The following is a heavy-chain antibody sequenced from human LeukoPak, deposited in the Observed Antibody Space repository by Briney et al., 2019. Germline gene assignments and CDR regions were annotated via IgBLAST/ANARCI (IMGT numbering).Heavy chain of an antibody. CDR3: ARPRGDGYNSVPYHYGMDV. Sequence: GGSLRLSCAASGFTFSDYYMSWIRRAPGKGLEWVSYISSSGSTIYYADSVKGRFTISRDNAKNSLYLQMNSLRAEDTAVYYCARPRGDGYNSVPYHYGMDVWGQGTTVTVSS. V-gene: IGHV3-11*01. CDR1: GFTFSDYY. J-gene: IGHJ6*02. D-gene: IGHD5-24*01. CDR2: ISSSGSTI.